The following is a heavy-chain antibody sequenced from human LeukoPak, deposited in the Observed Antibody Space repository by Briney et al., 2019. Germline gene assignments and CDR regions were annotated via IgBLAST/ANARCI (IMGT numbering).Heavy chain of an antibody. CDR2: INPNSGGT. Sequence: GASVKVSCKASGYTFTGYYMHWVRQAPGQGLEWMGWINPNSGGTNYAQKFQGRVTMTRDTSISTAYMELSRLRSDDTAVYYCARAYYGDYEDRCYGMDVWGQGTTVTVSS. J-gene: IGHJ6*02. CDR3: ARAYYGDYEDRCYGMDV. V-gene: IGHV1-2*02. D-gene: IGHD4-17*01. CDR1: GYTFTGYY.